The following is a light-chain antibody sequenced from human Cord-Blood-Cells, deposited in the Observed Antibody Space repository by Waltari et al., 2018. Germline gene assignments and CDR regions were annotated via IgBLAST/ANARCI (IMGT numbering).Light chain of an antibody. CDR1: QGISSY. CDR2: AAS. CDR3: QQLNSYPLT. Sequence: DIQLTQSPSFLSASVGDRVTITCRASQGISSYLAWYQQKPGKAPKLLIYAASTLQRGVPSRFGGSGSGTEFTLTISSLQPEDFATYYCQQLNSYPLTFGGGTKVEIK. J-gene: IGKJ4*01. V-gene: IGKV1-9*01.